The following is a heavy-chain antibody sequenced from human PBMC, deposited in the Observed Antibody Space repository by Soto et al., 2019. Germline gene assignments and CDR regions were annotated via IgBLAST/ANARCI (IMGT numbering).Heavy chain of an antibody. CDR3: ARGHYDFWSGYFATIDY. Sequence: PSETLSLTCTVSGGSISSYYWSWIRQPPGKGLEWIGEINHSGSTNYNPSLKSRVTISVDTSKNQFSLKLSSVTAADTAVYYCARGHYDFWSGYFATIDYWGQGTLVTVSS. CDR1: GGSISSYY. D-gene: IGHD3-3*01. CDR2: INHSGST. V-gene: IGHV4-34*01. J-gene: IGHJ4*02.